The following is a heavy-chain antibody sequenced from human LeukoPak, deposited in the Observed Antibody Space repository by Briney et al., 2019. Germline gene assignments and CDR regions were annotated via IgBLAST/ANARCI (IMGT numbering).Heavy chain of an antibody. CDR1: GGSISSYY. CDR2: IYSSGSS. Sequence: SETLSLTSTVSGGSISSYYWSWIRQPAGKGLEWIGRIYSSGSSNYNPSLKGRVTMSVDTSKNQFSLKLTSVTAADTAVYYCARINSGSFDYWGQGTLVTVSS. CDR3: ARINSGSFDY. V-gene: IGHV4-4*07. D-gene: IGHD1-26*01. J-gene: IGHJ4*02.